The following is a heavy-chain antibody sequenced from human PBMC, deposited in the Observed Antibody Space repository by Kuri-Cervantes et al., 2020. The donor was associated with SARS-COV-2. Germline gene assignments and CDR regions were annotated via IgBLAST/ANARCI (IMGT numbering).Heavy chain of an antibody. CDR3: ASSPVAAPFGAFDI. Sequence: GGSLRLSCAASGFTFSSYAMHWVRQAPGKGLEWVAVISYDGSNKYYAVSVKGRFTISRDNSKNTLYLQMNSLRAEDTAVYYCASSPVAAPFGAFDIWGQGTMVTVSS. J-gene: IGHJ3*02. CDR2: ISYDGSNK. CDR1: GFTFSSYA. V-gene: IGHV3-30-3*01. D-gene: IGHD6-19*01.